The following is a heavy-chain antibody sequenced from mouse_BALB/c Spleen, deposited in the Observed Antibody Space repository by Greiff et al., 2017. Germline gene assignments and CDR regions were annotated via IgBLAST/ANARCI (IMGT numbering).Heavy chain of an antibody. CDR2: ISYSGST. J-gene: IGHJ2*01. V-gene: IGHV3-2*02. CDR3: ARSGRETGDFDY. Sequence: EVKLVESGPGLVKPSQSLSLTCTVTGYSITSDYAWNWIRQFPGNKLEWMGYISYSGSTSYNPSLKSRISITRDTSKNQFFLQLNSVTTEDTATYYCARSGRETGDFDYWGQGTTLTVSS. D-gene: IGHD4-1*01. CDR1: GYSITSDYA.